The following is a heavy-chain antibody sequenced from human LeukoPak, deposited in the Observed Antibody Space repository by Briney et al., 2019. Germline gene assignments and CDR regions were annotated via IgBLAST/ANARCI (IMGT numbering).Heavy chain of an antibody. CDR1: GGSISSYY. J-gene: IGHJ4*02. CDR2: IYTSGST. D-gene: IGHD3-10*01. Sequence: SGTLSLTCTVSGGSISSYYWSWIRQPAGKGLEWIGRIYTSGSTNYNPSLKSRVTMSADTSKNQFSLKLSSVTAADTAVYYCARDKTYYYDSGSYHTPASYYYFDYWGQGTLVTVSS. V-gene: IGHV4-4*07. CDR3: ARDKTYYYDSGSYHTPASYYYFDY.